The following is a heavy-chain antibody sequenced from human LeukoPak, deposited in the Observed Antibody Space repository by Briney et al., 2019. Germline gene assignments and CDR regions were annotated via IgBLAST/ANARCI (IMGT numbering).Heavy chain of an antibody. CDR2: ITGSSSTI. D-gene: IGHD6-19*01. Sequence: GGSLRLSCAASGFTFSSYSMNWVRQAPGKGLEWVSYITGSSSTIYYANSVKGRFTISRDNAKNSLYLQMNSLRAEDTAVYYCARRGASSGGLDYWGQGTLVTVSS. CDR3: ARRGASSGGLDY. CDR1: GFTFSSYS. J-gene: IGHJ4*02. V-gene: IGHV3-48*01.